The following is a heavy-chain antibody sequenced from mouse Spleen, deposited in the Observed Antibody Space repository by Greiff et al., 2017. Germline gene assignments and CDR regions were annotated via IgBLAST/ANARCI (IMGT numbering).Heavy chain of an antibody. CDR1: GFTFSDFY. CDR3: ARDAPTGDWYFDV. V-gene: IGHV7-1*01. J-gene: IGHJ1*01. CDR2: SRNKANDYTT. D-gene: IGHD4-1*02. Sequence: EVKLVESGGGLVQSGRSLRLSCATSGFTFSDFYMEWVRQAPGKGLEWIAASRNKANDYTTEYSASVKGRFIVSRDTSQSILYLQMNALRADDTAIYYCARDAPTGDWYFDVWGAGTTVTVSS.